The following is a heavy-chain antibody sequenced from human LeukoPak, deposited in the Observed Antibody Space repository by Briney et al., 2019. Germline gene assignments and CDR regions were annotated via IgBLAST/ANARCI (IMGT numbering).Heavy chain of an antibody. J-gene: IGHJ4*02. D-gene: IGHD3-22*01. CDR2: ISSSSSYI. CDR3: ASMAYYYDSSGYSAPRDY. Sequence: GGSLRLFCAASGFTFSSYSMNWVRQAPGKGLEWVSSISSSSSYIYYADSVKGRFTISRDNAKNSLYLKMNSLRAEDTAVYYCASMAYYYDSSGYSAPRDYWGQGTLVTVSS. CDR1: GFTFSSYS. V-gene: IGHV3-21*01.